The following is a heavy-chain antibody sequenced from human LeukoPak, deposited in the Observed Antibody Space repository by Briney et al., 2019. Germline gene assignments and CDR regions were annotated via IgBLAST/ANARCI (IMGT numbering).Heavy chain of an antibody. CDR2: IYYSGST. Sequence: PSETLSLTCTVSGGSVSSGSYYWGWIRQPPGRGLEWIGNIYYSGSTYYDPSLKSRVTISVETSKNQFSLKLSSVTAADTAMYFCARPRVVAATTSHAAFDIWGQGTLVSVSS. CDR1: GGSVSSGSYY. J-gene: IGHJ3*02. CDR3: ARPRVVAATTSHAAFDI. D-gene: IGHD2-15*01. V-gene: IGHV4-39*07.